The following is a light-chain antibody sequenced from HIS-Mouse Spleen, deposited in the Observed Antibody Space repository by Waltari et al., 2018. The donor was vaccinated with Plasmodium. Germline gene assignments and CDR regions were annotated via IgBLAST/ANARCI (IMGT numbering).Light chain of an antibody. CDR1: SSDVGSYNL. Sequence: QSALTQPASVSGSPGQSITISCTGTSSDVGSYNLVSWYQQHPGKAPKLMMYGGSKRPSGVSNRFSGSKSGNTAYLTISGLQAEDEADYYCCSYAGSSTVVFGGGTKLTVL. CDR3: CSYAGSSTVV. CDR2: GGS. J-gene: IGLJ2*01. V-gene: IGLV2-23*01.